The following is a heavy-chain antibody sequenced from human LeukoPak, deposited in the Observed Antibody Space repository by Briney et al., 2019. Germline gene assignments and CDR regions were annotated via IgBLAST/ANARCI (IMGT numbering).Heavy chain of an antibody. D-gene: IGHD2-15*01. V-gene: IGHV3-64*01. CDR3: ARGGYCSGGSCRDYYYYGMDV. CDR1: GFTFSSYA. J-gene: IGHJ6*02. CDR2: ISSNGGST. Sequence: HSGGSLRLSCAASGFTFSSYAMHWVRQAPGKGLEYVSAISSNGGSTYYANSVKSRFTISRDNSKNTLYLQMGSLRAEDMAVYYCARGGYCSGGSCRDYYYYGMDVWGQGTTVAVSS.